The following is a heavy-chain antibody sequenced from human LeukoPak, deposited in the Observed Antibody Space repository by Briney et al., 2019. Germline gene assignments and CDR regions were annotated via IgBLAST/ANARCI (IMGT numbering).Heavy chain of an antibody. J-gene: IGHJ6*03. CDR2: IYYSGST. V-gene: IGHV4-39*07. CDR3: ARDRLVDGLYYYYYMDV. D-gene: IGHD2-15*01. Sequence: SETLSLTCTVSGGSINSTSYYWGWIRQPPGKGLEWIGSIYYSGSTHYNPSLKSRVTISVDTSKNQFSLKLSSVTAADTAVYYCARDRLVDGLYYYYYMDVWAKGTTVTVSS. CDR1: GGSINSTSYY.